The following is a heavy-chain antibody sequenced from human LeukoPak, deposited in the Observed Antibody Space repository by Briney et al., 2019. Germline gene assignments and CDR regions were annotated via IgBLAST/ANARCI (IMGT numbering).Heavy chain of an antibody. Sequence: SVKVSCKASGGTFSSYAISWVRQAPGQGLEWMGRIIPIFGTANYAQKFQGGVTITADKSTSTAYMELSSLRSEDTAVYYCARLPYWSYYDSSGYYPPWGQGTLVTVSS. CDR2: IIPIFGTA. CDR3: ARLPYWSYYDSSGYYPP. D-gene: IGHD3-22*01. V-gene: IGHV1-69*06. J-gene: IGHJ5*02. CDR1: GGTFSSYA.